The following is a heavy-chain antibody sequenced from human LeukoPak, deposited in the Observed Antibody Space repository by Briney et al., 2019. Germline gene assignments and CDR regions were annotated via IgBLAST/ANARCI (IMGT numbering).Heavy chain of an antibody. Sequence: GGSLRLSCAASGFTFSSYGMHWVRQAPGKGLEWVAVIWYDGSNKYYADSVKGRFTISRDNSKNMLYLQMNSLRAEDTAVYYCARDMDMTTGAFDIWGQGTMVTVSS. CDR1: GFTFSSYG. CDR2: IWYDGSNK. J-gene: IGHJ3*02. CDR3: ARDMDMTTGAFDI. V-gene: IGHV3-33*01. D-gene: IGHD1-1*01.